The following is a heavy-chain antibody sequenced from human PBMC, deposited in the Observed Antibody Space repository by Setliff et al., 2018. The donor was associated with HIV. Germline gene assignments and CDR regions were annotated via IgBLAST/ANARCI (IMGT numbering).Heavy chain of an antibody. D-gene: IGHD6-19*01. CDR3: AKVEIAVAGHDAFDI. CDR2: IRYDGSNT. CDR1: GFTFSNYG. V-gene: IGHV3-30*02. Sequence: GGSLRLSCVASGFTFSNYGMHWVRQAPGKGLEWVAFIRYDGSNTYYVDSVKGRFTISRENSKNTLYLQMNSLRPEDTAVYYCAKVEIAVAGHDAFDIWGQGTMVTVSS. J-gene: IGHJ3*02.